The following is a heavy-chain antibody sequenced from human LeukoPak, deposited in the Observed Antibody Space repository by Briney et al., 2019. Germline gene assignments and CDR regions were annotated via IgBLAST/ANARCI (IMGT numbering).Heavy chain of an antibody. CDR1: GFTFSIYG. Sequence: TGGSLRLSCAASGFTFSIYGMSWVRQAPGKGLECVAYISSSSSNTYYADSVKGRFTISRDNAKNSLYLQMNSLRAEDTALYYCARVNRMVPGYCSGGTCPGDYWGQGTLVTVSS. CDR2: ISSSSSNT. D-gene: IGHD2-15*01. V-gene: IGHV3-48*01. CDR3: ARVNRMVPGYCSGGTCPGDY. J-gene: IGHJ4*02.